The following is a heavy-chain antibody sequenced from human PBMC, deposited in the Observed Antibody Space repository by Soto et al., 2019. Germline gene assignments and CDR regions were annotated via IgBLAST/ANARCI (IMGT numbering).Heavy chain of an antibody. V-gene: IGHV1-24*01. CDR3: ATGEYCSSTRCYVGY. J-gene: IGHJ4*03. CDR1: GCTLTELS. CDR2: FDPEDCET. Sequence: ASLKVSCKVSGCTLTELSMPWGRQAPGKGLVWMGGFDPEDCETIYQQKFQGRVTMTENTSTATANMELSRLGSQDTAVYDCATGEYCSSTRCYVGYWG. D-gene: IGHD2-2*01.